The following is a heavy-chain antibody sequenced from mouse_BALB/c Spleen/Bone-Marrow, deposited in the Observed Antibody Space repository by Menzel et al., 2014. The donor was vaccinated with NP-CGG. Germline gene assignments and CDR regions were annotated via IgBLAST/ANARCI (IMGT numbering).Heavy chain of an antibody. D-gene: IGHD1-1*01. J-gene: IGHJ2*01. CDR1: GYTFXNYW. CDR3: ARIYYYGRDY. V-gene: IGHV1-7*01. CDR2: INPSTGYT. Sequence: QVQLQQSGAELAKPGASVKMSCKASGYTFXNYWMHWVKQRPGQGLEWIGYINPSTGYTEYNQKFKDKATLTADKSSSTAYMQLSSLTSEDSAVYYCARIYYYGRDYWGQGTTLTVSS.